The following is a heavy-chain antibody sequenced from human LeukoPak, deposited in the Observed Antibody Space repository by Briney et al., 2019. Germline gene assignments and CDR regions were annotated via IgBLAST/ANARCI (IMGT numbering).Heavy chain of an antibody. J-gene: IGHJ4*02. D-gene: IGHD2-15*01. V-gene: IGHV3-23*01. Sequence: GGSLRLSCAASGFTFNTYAMNWVRQAPGKGLEWVSGISGIGGSTNYADSVKGRFTISRDNSNNTLYLQMNSLRAEDTAVYYCAKDAYCSGGSCYPNFDYWGQGTLVTVSS. CDR2: ISGIGGST. CDR3: AKDAYCSGGSCYPNFDY. CDR1: GFTFNTYA.